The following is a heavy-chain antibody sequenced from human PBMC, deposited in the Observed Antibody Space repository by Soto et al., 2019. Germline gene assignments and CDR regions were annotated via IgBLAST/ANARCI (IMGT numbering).Heavy chain of an antibody. Sequence: EVQLLESGGGLVQPGGSLRLSCAASGFTFSSYAMSWVRQAPGKGLEWVSAISGSGGSTYYADSVKGRFTISRDNSKNTRYLQRNSLRAEDTAVYYCAKARGYCSGGSCYGDAFDIWGQGTMVTVSS. V-gene: IGHV3-23*01. CDR1: GFTFSSYA. J-gene: IGHJ3*02. CDR2: ISGSGGST. D-gene: IGHD2-15*01. CDR3: AKARGYCSGGSCYGDAFDI.